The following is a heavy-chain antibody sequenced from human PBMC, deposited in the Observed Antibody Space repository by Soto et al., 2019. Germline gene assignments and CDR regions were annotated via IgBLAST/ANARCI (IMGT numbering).Heavy chain of an antibody. Sequence: SETLSLTCTVSGGSISSYYWSWIRQPAGKGLEWIGRIYTSGSTNYNPSLKSRVTMSVDTSKNQFSLKLSSVTAADTAVYYCARDQIVVVPAARAPDIYYYYYGMDVWGQGTTVTVSS. V-gene: IGHV4-4*07. D-gene: IGHD2-2*01. CDR3: ARDQIVVVPAARAPDIYYYYYGMDV. CDR1: GGSISSYY. CDR2: IYTSGST. J-gene: IGHJ6*02.